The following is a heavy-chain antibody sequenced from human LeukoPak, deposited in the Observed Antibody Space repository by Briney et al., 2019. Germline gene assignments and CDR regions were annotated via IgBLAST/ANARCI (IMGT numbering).Heavy chain of an antibody. D-gene: IGHD3-10*01. V-gene: IGHV4-39*07. CDR3: ARDSLMVRGVKSYYGMDV. CDR2: IYYSGST. CDR1: GGSISSSSYY. Sequence: SETLSLTCTVSGGSISSSSYYWGGIRQPPGKGLEWIGSIYYSGSTYYNPSLKSRVTISVDTSKNQFSLKLSSVTAADTAVYYCARDSLMVRGVKSYYGMDVWGQGTTVTVSS. J-gene: IGHJ6*02.